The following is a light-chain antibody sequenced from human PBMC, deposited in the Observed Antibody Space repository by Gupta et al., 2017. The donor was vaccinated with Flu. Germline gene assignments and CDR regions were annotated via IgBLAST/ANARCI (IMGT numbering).Light chain of an antibody. CDR2: DAS. CDR1: QSVSSY. J-gene: IGKJ1*01. Sequence: EIVLTQSPATLSLSPGERATLSCRASQSVSSYLDWYQQKPGQAPRLLIYDASNRATGIPARFSGSGSGTDFTLTISSLEPEDFAVYYCQQRSMNWPQTFGQGTKVEIK. CDR3: QQRSMNWPQT. V-gene: IGKV3-11*01.